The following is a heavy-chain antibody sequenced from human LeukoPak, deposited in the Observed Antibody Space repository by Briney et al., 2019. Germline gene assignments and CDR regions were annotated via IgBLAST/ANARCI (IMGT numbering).Heavy chain of an antibody. CDR2: ISASGGYT. CDR1: GFTFSTYA. D-gene: IGHD3-10*01. CDR3: AKIGGSYRVDY. V-gene: IGHV3-23*01. Sequence: GGSLRLSCAASGFTFSTYAMTWVRQAPGKGLDWVSTISASGGYTSYADSVKGRFTISRGNSKNTLHLQMNSLGAEDTAVYYCAKIGGSYRVDYWGQGTLVTVSS. J-gene: IGHJ4*02.